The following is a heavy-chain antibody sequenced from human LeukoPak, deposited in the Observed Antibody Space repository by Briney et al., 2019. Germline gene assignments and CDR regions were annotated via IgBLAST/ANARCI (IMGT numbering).Heavy chain of an antibody. D-gene: IGHD2-15*01. CDR2: ISSSGSTI. V-gene: IGHV3-48*03. CDR3: ARVRGASAPSTSYYYYYMDV. CDR1: GFTFSSYE. J-gene: IGHJ6*03. Sequence: GGSLRLSCAASGFTFSSYEMNWVRQAPGKGLEWVSYISSSGSTIYYADSVKGRFTISRDNAKNSLYLQMNSLRAEDTAVYYCARVRGASAPSTSYYYYYMDVWGKGTTVTISS.